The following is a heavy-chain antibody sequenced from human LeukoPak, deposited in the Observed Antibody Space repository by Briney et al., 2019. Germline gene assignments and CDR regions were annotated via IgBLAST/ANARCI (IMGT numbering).Heavy chain of an antibody. CDR1: GYSFSNYG. CDR3: ARRRSPIAVAADPLAY. Sequence: ASVKVSCKASGYSFSNYGVSWVRQAPGQGLEWMRWISPYNGNTNYAQKFQGRVTMTTDTSTSTAYMELRSLRSDDTAVYYCARRRSPIAVAADPLAYWGQGTLVTVSS. V-gene: IGHV1-18*01. D-gene: IGHD6-19*01. J-gene: IGHJ4*02. CDR2: ISPYNGNT.